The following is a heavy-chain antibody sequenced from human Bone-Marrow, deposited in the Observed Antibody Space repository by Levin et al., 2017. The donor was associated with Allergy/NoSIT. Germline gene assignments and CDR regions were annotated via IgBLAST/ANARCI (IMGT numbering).Heavy chain of an antibody. D-gene: IGHD2-2*01. Sequence: PGGSLRLSCKASGGTFSTTSISWLRQAPGQGLEWMGRIIPIYGIANHAQKFQGRVTITADTSTSTGDMELSSLRSEDTAVYYCARGPQHCTSSTCYDAFDSWGQGTMVTVSS. CDR2: IIPIYGIA. CDR3: ARGPQHCTSSTCYDAFDS. J-gene: IGHJ3*02. CDR1: GGTFSTTS. V-gene: IGHV1-69*02.